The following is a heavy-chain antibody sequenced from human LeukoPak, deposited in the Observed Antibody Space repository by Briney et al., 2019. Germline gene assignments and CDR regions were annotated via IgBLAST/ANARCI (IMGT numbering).Heavy chain of an antibody. D-gene: IGHD5-12*01. J-gene: IGHJ4*02. CDR1: GYTFTSYY. CDR2: INPSGGTT. CDR3: ARDDALVPTGSFDF. V-gene: IGHV1-46*01. Sequence: GASVKVSCKASGYTFTSYYMHWVRQAPGQGLEWMGIINPSGGTTGYAQKFQGRVTMTRDTSTSTVYMELTSLRSDDTAVYYCARDDALVPTGSFDFWGQGTLVTVSS.